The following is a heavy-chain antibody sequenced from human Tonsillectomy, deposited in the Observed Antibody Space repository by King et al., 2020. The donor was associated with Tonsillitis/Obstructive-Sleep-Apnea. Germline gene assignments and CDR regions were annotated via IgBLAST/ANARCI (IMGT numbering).Heavy chain of an antibody. CDR1: EFTFSDYY. CDR2: ISSSMTST. D-gene: IGHD3-10*01. CDR3: AGGSTYGSGSLLDP. Sequence: VQLVESGGALVKPGGSLRLSCAASEFTFSDYYMNWIRQAPGKGLEWVSYISSSMTSTNYADSVKGRFTITRDNAKNSLYLQMNSLRAEDTAVYYCAGGSTYGSGSLLDPWGQGTLATVSS. J-gene: IGHJ5*02. V-gene: IGHV3-11*05.